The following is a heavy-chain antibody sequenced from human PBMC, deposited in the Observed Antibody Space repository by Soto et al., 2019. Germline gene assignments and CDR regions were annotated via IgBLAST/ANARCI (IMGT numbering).Heavy chain of an antibody. CDR2: IYDSGTT. D-gene: IGHD5-18*01. CDR3: AREERGYSYGLGDSW. Sequence: QVQLQESGPGLVKPSETLSLTCTVSGGSVSSGSYYWSWIRQAPGKGLEWLGYIYDSGTTNYNPSLKRRVTISVDTSNNQFSLRLRSVTAADTAVYYCAREERGYSYGLGDSWWGQGTLVTVSS. V-gene: IGHV4-61*01. CDR1: GGSVSSGSYY. J-gene: IGHJ4*02.